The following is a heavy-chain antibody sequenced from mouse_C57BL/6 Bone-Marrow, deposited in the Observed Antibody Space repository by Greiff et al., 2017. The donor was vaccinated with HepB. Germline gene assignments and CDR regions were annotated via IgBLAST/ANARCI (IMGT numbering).Heavy chain of an antibody. J-gene: IGHJ4*01. D-gene: IGHD3-2*02. CDR3: GRRTAQAMYAMDY. Sequence: VQLQHSGPELVKPGASVKISCKASGYTFTDYYMNWVKQSHGKSLEWIGDINPNNGGTSYNQKFKGKATLTVDKSSSTAYMEFRSLTSEDSAVYDCGRRTAQAMYAMDYWGRGTSDTVTT. CDR2: INPNNGGT. CDR1: GYTFTDYY. V-gene: IGHV1-26*01.